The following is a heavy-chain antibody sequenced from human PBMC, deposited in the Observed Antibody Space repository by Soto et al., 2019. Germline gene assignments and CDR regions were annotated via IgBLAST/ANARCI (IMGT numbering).Heavy chain of an antibody. Sequence: EVQLVESGGGLVQPGGSLRLSCAASGLTFSSYWMSWVRQAPGKGLEWVANIKQDGSEKYYVDSVKGRFTISRDNAKNSLYLQMNSLRAEDTAVYYCARGFGRPWGQGTLVTVSS. J-gene: IGHJ5*02. D-gene: IGHD3-10*01. V-gene: IGHV3-7*01. CDR2: IKQDGSEK. CDR1: GLTFSSYW. CDR3: ARGFGRP.